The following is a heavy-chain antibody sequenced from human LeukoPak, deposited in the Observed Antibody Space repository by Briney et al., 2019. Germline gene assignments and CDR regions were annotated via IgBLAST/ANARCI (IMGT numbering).Heavy chain of an antibody. Sequence: GGSLRLSCAASGFTFSSYGMHWVRQAPGKGLEWVSVIYSGGSTYYADSVKGRFTISRDNSKNTLYLQMNSLRAEDTAVYYCARDQRSYDSSGYYYFDYWGQGTLVTVSS. V-gene: IGHV3-53*01. D-gene: IGHD3-22*01. CDR1: GFTFSSYG. CDR3: ARDQRSYDSSGYYYFDY. J-gene: IGHJ4*02. CDR2: IYSGGST.